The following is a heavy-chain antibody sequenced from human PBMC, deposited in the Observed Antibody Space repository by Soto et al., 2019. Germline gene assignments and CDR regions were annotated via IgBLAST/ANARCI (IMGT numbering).Heavy chain of an antibody. D-gene: IGHD3-16*02. CDR2: VSYDGTHQ. V-gene: IGHV3-30-3*01. CDR1: GFTFSNYA. J-gene: IGHJ2*01. Sequence: QVQLVESGGGVVHPGRSLRLSCAASGFTFSNYAMHWVRQTPGKGLEWVAIVSYDGTHQYYADSVKGRFTILRDNSENTRILEMIRRRAEDRPLYYCARDRATLSWRPCYFDLGGRRNLVTVSS. CDR3: ARDRATLSWRPCYFDL.